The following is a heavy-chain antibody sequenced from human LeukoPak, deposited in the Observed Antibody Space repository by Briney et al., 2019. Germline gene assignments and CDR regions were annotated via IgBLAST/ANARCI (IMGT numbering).Heavy chain of an antibody. J-gene: IGHJ4*02. CDR3: ASSLWFGEPQL. CDR1: GFTFSSYE. CDR2: ISSIGNTI. D-gene: IGHD3-10*01. Sequence: GGSLRLSCAASGFTFSSYEMSWVRQAPGKGLEWISYISSIGNTIYYADSVKGRFTISRDNAKNSLYLHMNRLRAEDTAVYYCASSLWFGEPQLWGQGTLVTASS. V-gene: IGHV3-48*03.